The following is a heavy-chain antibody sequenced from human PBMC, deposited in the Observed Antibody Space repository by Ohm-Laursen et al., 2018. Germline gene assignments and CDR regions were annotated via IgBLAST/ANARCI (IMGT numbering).Heavy chain of an antibody. CDR1: GFTFSSYA. J-gene: IGHJ4*02. CDR2: ISGSGGNT. Sequence: GSLRLSCAAFGFTFSSYAMSWVRQAPGKGLEWVSGISGSGGNTHYADSVKGRFTISRDNSKNTLYLQMNSLRAEDTALYYCAKHLISGYDSNGYIYRDWGQGTLVTVSS. CDR3: AKHLISGYDSNGYIYRD. V-gene: IGHV3-23*01. D-gene: IGHD5-12*01.